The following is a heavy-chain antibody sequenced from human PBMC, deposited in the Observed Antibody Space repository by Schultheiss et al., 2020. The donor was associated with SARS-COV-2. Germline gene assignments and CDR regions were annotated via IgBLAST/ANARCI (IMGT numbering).Heavy chain of an antibody. CDR1: GFTFSGSA. V-gene: IGHV3-15*01. D-gene: IGHD2-2*02. Sequence: GGSLRLSCAASGFTFSGSAMHWVRQASGKGLEWVGRIKSKTDGGTTDYAAPVKGRFTISRDDSKNTLYLQMNSLKTEDTAVYYCTYPYQLLYEATWGQGTMVTVSS. CDR3: TYPYQLLYEAT. CDR2: IKSKTDGGTT. J-gene: IGHJ3*01.